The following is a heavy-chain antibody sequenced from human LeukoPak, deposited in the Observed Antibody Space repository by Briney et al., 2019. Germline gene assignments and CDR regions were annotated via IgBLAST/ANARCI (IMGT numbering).Heavy chain of an antibody. V-gene: IGHV4-39*01. J-gene: IGHJ4*02. Sequence: KPSETLSLTCTVSSGSISSSSYYWGWIRQPPGKGLEWTGYIYYSGSTYYNPSLKGRVAISADTAKNQFSLQVSSVTGADTAVYYCARSHCSGGTCYFDYWGQGTRVTVSS. CDR3: ARSHCSGGTCYFDY. CDR2: IYYSGST. D-gene: IGHD2-15*01. CDR1: SGSISSSSYY.